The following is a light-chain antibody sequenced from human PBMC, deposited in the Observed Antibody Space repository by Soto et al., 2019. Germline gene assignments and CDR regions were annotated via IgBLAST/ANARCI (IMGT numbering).Light chain of an antibody. Sequence: EIVLTQSPATLSLSPGERATLSCRASESVSIYLAWYQQKPGQAPRLLIYNASNRATGVPARFTGSGSGTDFTLTISSLEPEDFAVYYCQQRSDWPPFTFGQGTELEVK. V-gene: IGKV3-11*01. CDR1: ESVSIY. J-gene: IGKJ2*01. CDR3: QQRSDWPPFT. CDR2: NAS.